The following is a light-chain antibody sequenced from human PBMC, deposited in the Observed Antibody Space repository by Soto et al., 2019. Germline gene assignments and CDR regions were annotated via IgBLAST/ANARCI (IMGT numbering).Light chain of an antibody. CDR1: SSDVGGYNY. CDR2: DVS. Sequence: QSALTQPASVSGSPGQSITISCTGTSSDVGGYNYVSWYQQLPGKAPKLMIYDVSDQPSGVSNRFSASKSGNTASLTISGLQAEDEVDYYCSSYRSSSTLYVFGTGTKLTVL. V-gene: IGLV2-14*03. CDR3: SSYRSSSTLYV. J-gene: IGLJ1*01.